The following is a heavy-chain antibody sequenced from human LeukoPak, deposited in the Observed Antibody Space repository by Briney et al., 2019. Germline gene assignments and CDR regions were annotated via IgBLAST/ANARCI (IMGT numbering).Heavy chain of an antibody. CDR1: GFTFSSYE. Sequence: GGSLRLSCAASGFTFSSYEMNWVRQAPGKGLEWVSYISSSSSYIYYADSVKGRFTISRDNAKNSLYLQMNSLRAEDTAVYYCASDSGGEREWADAFDIWGQGTMVTVSS. CDR2: ISSSSSYI. D-gene: IGHD2-15*01. CDR3: ASDSGGEREWADAFDI. J-gene: IGHJ3*02. V-gene: IGHV3-21*05.